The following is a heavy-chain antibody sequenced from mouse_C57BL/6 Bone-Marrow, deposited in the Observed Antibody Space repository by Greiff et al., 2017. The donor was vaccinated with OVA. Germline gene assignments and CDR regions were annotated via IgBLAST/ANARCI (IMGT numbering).Heavy chain of an antibody. J-gene: IGHJ3*01. V-gene: IGHV14-4*01. CDR1: GFNIKDDY. CDR2: IDPENGDT. D-gene: IGHD1-1*01. CDR3: TPHYYGSSPPFAY. Sequence: EVQLQQSGAELVRPGASVKLSCTASGFNIKDDYMHWVKQRPEQGLEWIGWIDPENGDTEYASKLQGKATITADTSSNTAYLQLSSLTSEDTAVYYCTPHYYGSSPPFAYWGQGTLVTVSA.